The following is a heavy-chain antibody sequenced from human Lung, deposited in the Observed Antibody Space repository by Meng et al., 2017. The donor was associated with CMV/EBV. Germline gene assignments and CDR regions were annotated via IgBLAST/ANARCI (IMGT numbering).Heavy chain of an antibody. CDR1: GFTFNNYG. CDR3: AKDRSSSSFFDY. V-gene: IGHV3-30*02. CDR2: LRYEGITK. J-gene: IGHJ4*02. Sequence: SXVASGFTFNNYGMHWVRQIPGKGLEWVAYLRYEGITKYYADSVKGRFTISRDSSKNTLYLQMNSLRDDDTAVYYCAKDRSSSSFFDYWGQGALVXVSS. D-gene: IGHD6-6*01.